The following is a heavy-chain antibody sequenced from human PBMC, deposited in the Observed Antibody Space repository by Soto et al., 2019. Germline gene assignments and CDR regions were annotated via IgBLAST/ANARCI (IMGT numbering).Heavy chain of an antibody. CDR3: ARDMSGGTYNYYYGMDV. Sequence: PGGSLRLSCAASGFTFNNYGLHWIRQAPGKGLEWVTIISYDGSDKKYVDSVKGRFTVSRDNSKNTLYLQMNSLRADDTAVYYCARDMSGGTYNYYYGMDVWGQGTTVTVSS. J-gene: IGHJ6*02. V-gene: IGHV3-30*03. CDR1: GFTFNNYG. D-gene: IGHD1-26*01. CDR2: ISYDGSDK.